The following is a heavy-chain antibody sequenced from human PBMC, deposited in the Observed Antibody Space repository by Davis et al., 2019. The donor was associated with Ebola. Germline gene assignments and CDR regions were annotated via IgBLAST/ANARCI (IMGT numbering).Heavy chain of an antibody. Sequence: ASVKVSCKASGYTFTSYAMHWVRQAPGQRLEWMGWINAGNGNTKYSQKFQGRVTMTTDTSTSTAYMELRSLRSDDTAVYYCARGITMIGPGWFDPWGQGTLVTVSS. CDR2: INAGNGNT. V-gene: IGHV1-3*01. D-gene: IGHD3-22*01. CDR3: ARGITMIGPGWFDP. CDR1: GYTFTSYA. J-gene: IGHJ5*02.